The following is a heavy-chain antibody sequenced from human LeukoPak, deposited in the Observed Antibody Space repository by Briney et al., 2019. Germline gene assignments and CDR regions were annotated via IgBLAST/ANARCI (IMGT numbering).Heavy chain of an antibody. J-gene: IGHJ4*02. Sequence: SETLSLTCTVSGGSISRYYWSWIRQPPGKGLEWIGYIYYSGSTNYNPSLKSRATISVDTSKNQFSLKLSSVTAADTAVYYCASTYGDYANFDCGGQGTLVTVSS. V-gene: IGHV4-59*01. D-gene: IGHD4-17*01. CDR3: ASTYGDYANFDC. CDR2: IYYSGST. CDR1: GGSISRYY.